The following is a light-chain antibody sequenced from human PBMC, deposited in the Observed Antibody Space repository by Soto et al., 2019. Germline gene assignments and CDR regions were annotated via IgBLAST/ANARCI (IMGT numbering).Light chain of an antibody. Sequence: QSVLTQPASVSGSPGQSITISCTGTSSDVGGYNYVSWYQQHPGKDPKLMIYDVSNRPSGVSNRFSGSKSGNTTSLTIYVLQVEDEADYYCSSYTSSSTLGYVFGTGTKVTVL. CDR1: SSDVGGYNY. J-gene: IGLJ1*01. CDR3: SSYTSSSTLGYV. V-gene: IGLV2-14*01. CDR2: DVS.